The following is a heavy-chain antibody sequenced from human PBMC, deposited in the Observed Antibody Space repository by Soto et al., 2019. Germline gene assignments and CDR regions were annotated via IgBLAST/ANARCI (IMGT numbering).Heavy chain of an antibody. J-gene: IGHJ6*02. CDR3: AKSTGGTANGMGV. V-gene: IGHV3-9*01. CDR1: GFSFDDYA. Sequence: DVQLVESGGGLVQPGRSLRLSCAASGFSFDDYAMHWVRQAPGKGLEWVSGISWNSGTIGYADSVKGRFTISRDNAKNSLYLQMNRLRADVTALYYCAKSTGGTANGMGVWGQGTTVTVS. D-gene: IGHD2-8*02. CDR2: ISWNSGTI.